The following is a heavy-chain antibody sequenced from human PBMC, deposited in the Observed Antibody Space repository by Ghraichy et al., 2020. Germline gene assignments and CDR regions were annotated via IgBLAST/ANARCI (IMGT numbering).Heavy chain of an antibody. D-gene: IGHD6-13*01. V-gene: IGHV3-64D*06. Sequence: GGSLRLSCSASGFTFSSNAMHWVRQTQGKGLEYVSAISSNGGSPYYADSVKGRFTISRDNSKNTLYLQMNSLRAEDTAVYYCVKGDSSSWAAIVRYGMDVWGQGTTVTVSS. CDR2: ISSNGGSP. J-gene: IGHJ6*02. CDR3: VKGDSSSWAAIVRYGMDV. CDR1: GFTFSSNA.